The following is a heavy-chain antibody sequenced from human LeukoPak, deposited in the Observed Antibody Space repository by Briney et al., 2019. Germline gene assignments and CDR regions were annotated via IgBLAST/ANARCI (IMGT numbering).Heavy chain of an antibody. J-gene: IGHJ1*01. Sequence: GGSLRLSCTASGFTINNNYMSWVRQAPGKGLEWVSIIYSDRSTYYPESVKGRFTISRDDSKNTLLLQMDSLRVEDTAIYYCARDSAFSSYSNWGQGALVTVSS. CDR3: ARDSAFSSYSN. CDR2: IYSDRST. CDR1: GFTINNNY. D-gene: IGHD2-15*01. V-gene: IGHV3-53*01.